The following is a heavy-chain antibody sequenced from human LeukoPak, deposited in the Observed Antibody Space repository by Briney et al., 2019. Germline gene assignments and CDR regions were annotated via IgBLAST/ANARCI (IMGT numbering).Heavy chain of an antibody. V-gene: IGHV1-69*10. CDR1: GGTFSSYT. Sequence: AAVKVSCKASGGTFSSYTISWVRQAPGQGGEWRGGINPIIGIANYAQRFQGRVTTTADKSTSTAYMELSSLRSEDTAVYYCARDEHGGNSLWAFDIWGQGTMVTASS. D-gene: IGHD4-23*01. CDR2: INPIIGIA. CDR3: ARDEHGGNSLWAFDI. J-gene: IGHJ3*02.